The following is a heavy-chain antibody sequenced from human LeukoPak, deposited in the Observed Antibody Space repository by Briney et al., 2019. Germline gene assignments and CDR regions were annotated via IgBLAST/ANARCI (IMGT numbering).Heavy chain of an antibody. Sequence: TETLSLTCAVYGGSFSGYYWSWIRQPPGKGLEWIGEINHSGSTNYNPSLKSRVTISVDTSKNQFSLKLSSVTAADTAVYYCARARYSSSWFSRPFDYWGQGTLVTVSS. CDR2: INHSGST. V-gene: IGHV4-34*01. D-gene: IGHD6-13*01. J-gene: IGHJ4*02. CDR1: GGSFSGYY. CDR3: ARARYSSSWFSRPFDY.